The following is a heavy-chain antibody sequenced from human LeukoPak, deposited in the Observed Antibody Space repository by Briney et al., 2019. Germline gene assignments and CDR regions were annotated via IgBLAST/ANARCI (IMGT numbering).Heavy chain of an antibody. CDR3: QKYSSSSFDF. V-gene: IGHV3-49*03. Sequence: GGSLRLSCTGSGFTFGDYATSWFRQAPGKGLEWVSFIRSKVYAETTEYAASVKGRFTISRDDSKSIAYLQMNSLKTEDTAVYYCQKYSSSSFDFWGQGTLVTVSS. D-gene: IGHD6-6*01. CDR1: GFTFGDYA. J-gene: IGHJ4*02. CDR2: IRSKVYAETT.